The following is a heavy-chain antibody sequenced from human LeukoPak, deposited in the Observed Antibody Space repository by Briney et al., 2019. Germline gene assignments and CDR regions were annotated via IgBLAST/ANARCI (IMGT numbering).Heavy chain of an antibody. Sequence: GGSLRLSCAASGFTFSSYEMNWVRQAPGKGLEWVSYISSSGSTIYYADSVKGRFTISRDNAKNSLYLQMNSLRAEDTAVYYCARGFTYYYGSWSEDGAFDIWGQGTMVTVSS. CDR1: GFTFSSYE. CDR3: ARGFTYYYGSWSEDGAFDI. D-gene: IGHD3-10*01. V-gene: IGHV3-48*03. J-gene: IGHJ3*02. CDR2: ISSSGSTI.